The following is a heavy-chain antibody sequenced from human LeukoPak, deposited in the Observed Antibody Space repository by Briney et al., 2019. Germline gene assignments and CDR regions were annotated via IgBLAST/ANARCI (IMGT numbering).Heavy chain of an antibody. D-gene: IGHD3-22*01. CDR2: FDPEDGET. CDR3: ATRNYYDSSGYPKRGEYFQH. J-gene: IGHJ1*01. Sequence: VASVKVSCKVSGYTLTELSMHWVRQAPGKGLEWMGGFDPEDGETIYAQKFQGRVTMTEDTSTDTAYMELSSLRSEDTAVYYCATRNYYDSSGYPKRGEYFQHWGQGTLVTVSS. V-gene: IGHV1-24*01. CDR1: GYTLTELS.